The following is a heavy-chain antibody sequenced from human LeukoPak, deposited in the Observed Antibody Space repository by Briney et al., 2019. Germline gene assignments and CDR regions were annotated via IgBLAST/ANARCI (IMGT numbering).Heavy chain of an antibody. CDR2: ISAYNGNT. CDR1: GYTFTSYG. Sequence: GASVKVSCKASGYTFTSYGISWVRQAPGQGLEWMGWISAYNGNTNYAQKLQGRVTMTTDTSTSTAYMELRSLRSDDTAVYYCARRPAYYDFWSGYYGFDYWGQGTLVTVSS. D-gene: IGHD3-3*01. J-gene: IGHJ4*02. CDR3: ARRPAYYDFWSGYYGFDY. V-gene: IGHV1-18*01.